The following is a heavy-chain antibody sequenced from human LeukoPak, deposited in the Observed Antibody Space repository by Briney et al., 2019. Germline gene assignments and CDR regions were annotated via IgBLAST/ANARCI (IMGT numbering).Heavy chain of an antibody. CDR1: GYTFTSYA. D-gene: IGHD6-19*01. CDR2: INAGNGNT. J-gene: IGHJ4*02. CDR3: ARLGPRINQWLVFVWYYFDY. Sequence: GASVKVSCKASGYTFTSYAMHWVRQAPGQRLEWMGWINAGNGNTKYSQKSQGRVTITRDTSASTAYMELSSLRSEDTAVYYCARLGPRINQWLVFVWYYFDYWGQGTLVTVSS. V-gene: IGHV1-3*01.